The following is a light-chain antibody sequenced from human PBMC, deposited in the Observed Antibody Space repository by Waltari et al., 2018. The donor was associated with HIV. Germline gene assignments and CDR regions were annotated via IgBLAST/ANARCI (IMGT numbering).Light chain of an antibody. Sequence: QSVLTQPPPASGTLGQGVTISCFGRYSTIGTNTVNWYQHLPGAAPKLVIFRNHQRPSGVPDRFSGSQSCPSAFLPITCLLPGDEATYSCAAWDASLHVVFGGGTQLTVL. CDR2: RNH. CDR3: AAWDASLHVV. V-gene: IGLV1-44*01. J-gene: IGLJ2*01. CDR1: YSTIGTNT.